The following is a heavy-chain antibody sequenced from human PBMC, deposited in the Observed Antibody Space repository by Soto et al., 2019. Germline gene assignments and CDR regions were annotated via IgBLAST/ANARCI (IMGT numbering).Heavy chain of an antibody. J-gene: IGHJ5*02. Sequence: GGSLRLSCAASGFTFSSYAMSWVRQAPGKGLEWVSAISGSGGSTYYADSVKGRFTISRDNSKNTLYLQMNSLRAEDTAVYYCAKDLLYYDFWSVYLAWGQGTLVTVSS. CDR2: ISGSGGST. V-gene: IGHV3-23*01. D-gene: IGHD3-3*01. CDR1: GFTFSSYA. CDR3: AKDLLYYDFWSVYLA.